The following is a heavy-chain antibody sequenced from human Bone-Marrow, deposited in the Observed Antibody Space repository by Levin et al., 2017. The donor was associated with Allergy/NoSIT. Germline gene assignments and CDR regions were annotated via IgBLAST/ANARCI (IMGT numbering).Heavy chain of an antibody. J-gene: IGHJ5*02. Sequence: SETLSLTCTVSGGSMTGDYYYWTWIRQPAGKALEWIGRVYTSGDTYYNPSLKSRVTMSVDTSNNQFSLKLSSVTAADTAVYFCARDSLRSWAYNWFDPWGQGILVTVSS. CDR3: ARDSLRSWAYNWFDP. CDR2: VYTSGDT. V-gene: IGHV4-61*02. D-gene: IGHD6-13*01. CDR1: GGSMTGDYYY.